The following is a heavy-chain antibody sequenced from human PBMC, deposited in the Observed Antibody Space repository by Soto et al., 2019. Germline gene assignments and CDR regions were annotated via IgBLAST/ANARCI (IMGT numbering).Heavy chain of an antibody. CDR2: IDNDGSA. CDR3: ARDIPHNWFDA. J-gene: IGHJ5*02. CDR1: GSTFGTYW. V-gene: IGHV3-74*01. D-gene: IGHD2-21*01. Sequence: QLVESGGGLVQPGGSLRISCVASGSTFGTYWMHWVRQAPGKGLVWVSRIDNDGSAVYADSVKGRFTTSRDNAKNTVYLQMNSLRDEDTAVYYCARDIPHNWFDAWGQGTLVTVSS.